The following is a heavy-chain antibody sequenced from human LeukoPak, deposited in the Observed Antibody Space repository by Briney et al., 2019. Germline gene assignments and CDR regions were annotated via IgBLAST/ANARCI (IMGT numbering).Heavy chain of an antibody. CDR3: ARRYSSGNHPWFDP. CDR1: GGSISSSSYY. Sequence: SETLSLTCTVSGGSISSSSYYWGWIRQPPGKGLEWIGSIYYSGSTYYNPSLKSRVTISVDTSKNQFSLKLSSVTAADTAVYYCARRYSSGNHPWFDPWGQGTLVTVSS. J-gene: IGHJ5*02. D-gene: IGHD3-22*01. V-gene: IGHV4-39*01. CDR2: IYYSGST.